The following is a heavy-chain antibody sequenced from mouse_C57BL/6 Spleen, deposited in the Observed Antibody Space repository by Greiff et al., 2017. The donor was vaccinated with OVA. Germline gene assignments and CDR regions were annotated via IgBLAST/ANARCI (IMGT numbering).Heavy chain of an antibody. CDR1: GFNIKDDY. Sequence: VQLKQSGAELVRPGASVKLSCTASGFNIKDDYMHWVKQRPEQGLEWIGWIDPENGDTEYASKFQGKATITADTSSNTAYLQRSSLTSEDAAVYYWTTEGSPYAMDYWGQGTSVTVAS. J-gene: IGHJ4*01. V-gene: IGHV14-4*01. CDR3: TTEGSPYAMDY. CDR2: IDPENGDT.